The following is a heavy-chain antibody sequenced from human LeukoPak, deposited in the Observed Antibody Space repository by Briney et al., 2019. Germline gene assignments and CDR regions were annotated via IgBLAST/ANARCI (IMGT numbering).Heavy chain of an antibody. D-gene: IGHD6-19*01. CDR3: AKGHSSGWFRQYYYYMDV. Sequence: PPGGSLRLSCAASGFTFSSYWMHWVRQAPGKGLVWVSRINSDGSSTSYADSVKGRFTISRDNAKNTLYLQMNSLRAEDTAVYYCAKGHSSGWFRQYYYYMDVWGKGTTVTVSS. V-gene: IGHV3-74*01. CDR2: INSDGSST. J-gene: IGHJ6*03. CDR1: GFTFSSYW.